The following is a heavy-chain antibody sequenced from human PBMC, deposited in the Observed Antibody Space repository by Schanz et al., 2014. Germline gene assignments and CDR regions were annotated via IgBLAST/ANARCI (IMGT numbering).Heavy chain of an antibody. CDR1: GYTFSDYG. CDR3: ARDYYDSSGYYYCDY. CDR2: IVPILGRT. D-gene: IGHD3-22*01. V-gene: IGHV1-69*04. J-gene: IGHJ4*02. Sequence: QGQLVQSGPEVKEPGASVKVSCKTSGYTFSDYGISWVRQAPGQGLEWMGRIVPILGRTDYSQKFQGRVTMTADKSTGTAYMELSSLRSEDTAMYYCARDYYDSSGYYYCDYWGQGTLVIVSS.